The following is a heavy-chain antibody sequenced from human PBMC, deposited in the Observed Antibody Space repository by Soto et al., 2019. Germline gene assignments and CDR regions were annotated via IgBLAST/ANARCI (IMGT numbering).Heavy chain of an antibody. J-gene: IGHJ5*02. Sequence: SVKVSCKASGYTFTSHGIHWVRQAPGQRLEWMGWINAANGDTKYSPKFQGRVTITRDTSASTAYMELSSLRSEDTAVYYCVRRHVSATGIDWFDPWGQGTLVTVSS. D-gene: IGHD6-13*01. CDR1: GYTFTSHG. CDR2: INAANGDT. V-gene: IGHV1-3*01. CDR3: VRRHVSATGIDWFDP.